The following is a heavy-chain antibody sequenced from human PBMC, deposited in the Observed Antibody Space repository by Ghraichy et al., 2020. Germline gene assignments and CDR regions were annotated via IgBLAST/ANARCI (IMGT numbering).Heavy chain of an antibody. CDR2: IYYSGST. V-gene: IGHV4-59*01. CDR3: ARVSMVYAIYWFDP. J-gene: IGHJ5*02. Sequence: GSLSLTCTVSGGSISSYYWSWIRQPPGKGLEWIGYIYYSGSTNYNPSLKSRVTISVDTSKNQFSLKLSSVTAADTAVYYCARVSMVYAIYWFDPWGQGTMVTVSS. CDR1: GGSISSYY. D-gene: IGHD2-8*01.